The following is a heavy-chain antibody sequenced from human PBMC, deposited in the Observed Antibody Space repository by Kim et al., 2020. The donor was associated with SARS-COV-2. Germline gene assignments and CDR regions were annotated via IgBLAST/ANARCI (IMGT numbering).Heavy chain of an antibody. V-gene: IGHV4-4*07. CDR3: ARDDNQGGFDY. D-gene: IGHD1-26*01. J-gene: IGHJ4*02. CDR2: T. Sequence: TNSNPSLPGRLTMSVDTAKRQFSLQLTSVTAADTAVYFCARDDNQGGFDYWGQGALVTVSS.